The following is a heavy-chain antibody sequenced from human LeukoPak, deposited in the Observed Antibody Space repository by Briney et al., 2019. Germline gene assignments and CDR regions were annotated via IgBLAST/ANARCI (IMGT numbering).Heavy chain of an antibody. Sequence: PGGSLRLSCAASGFTFSSYWMHWVRQAPGKGLVWVSRINSDGSSTSYADSVKGRFTISRDNAKNTLYRQMNSLRAEDTAVYYCARVSPETYYDFWSGSYYYYGMDVWGQGTTVTVSS. CDR3: ARVSPETYYDFWSGSYYYYGMDV. J-gene: IGHJ6*02. CDR1: GFTFSSYW. D-gene: IGHD3-3*01. V-gene: IGHV3-74*01. CDR2: INSDGSST.